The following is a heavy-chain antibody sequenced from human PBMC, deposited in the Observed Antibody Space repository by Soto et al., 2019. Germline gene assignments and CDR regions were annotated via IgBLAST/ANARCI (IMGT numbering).Heavy chain of an antibody. Sequence: EVQLVESGGGLVKPGGSPRLSFAASEFPSSLYSLLWVRQAPGKGLGWIAFISNGDNHIFYADPVKGRFTISRDNAKNSVYLQMSSLRAEDTAVYYCAREEGYCNGGPCYRGAFDIWGQGTMVTVSS. CDR3: AREEGYCNGGPCYRGAFDI. V-gene: IGHV3-21*06. J-gene: IGHJ3*02. D-gene: IGHD2-15*01. CDR1: EFPSSLYS. CDR2: ISNGDNHI.